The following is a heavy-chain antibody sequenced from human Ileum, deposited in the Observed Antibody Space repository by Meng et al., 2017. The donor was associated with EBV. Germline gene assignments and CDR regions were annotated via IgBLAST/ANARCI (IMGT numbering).Heavy chain of an antibody. CDR2: MNPKTGTA. V-gene: IGHV1-8*01. D-gene: IGHD5-24*01. J-gene: IGHJ4*02. CDR1: GYTFTNYN. CDR3: VRTLERGDY. Sequence: QGQLGQCGAEVKKTGDSVKVSCKASGYTFTNYNISWVRQATGQGLEWMGWMNPKTGTAHYAQKFQGRVSMTRDTSITTAYMELSSLTSEDTAVYYCVRTLERGDYWGQGTLVTVSS.